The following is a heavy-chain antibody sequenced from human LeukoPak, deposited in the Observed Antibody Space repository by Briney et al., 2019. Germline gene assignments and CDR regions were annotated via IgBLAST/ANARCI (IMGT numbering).Heavy chain of an antibody. CDR1: GYTFTGYY. J-gene: IGHJ3*02. CDR3: ARDLSPSITIFEAVIERGAFDI. V-gene: IGHV1-2*02. CDR2: INPNSGGT. Sequence: ASVKVSCKASGYTFTGYYMHWVRQAPGQGLEWMGWINPNSGGTNYAQKFQGRVTMTRDTSISTAYMELSRLRSDDTAVYYRARDLSPSITIFEAVIERGAFDIWGQGTMVTVSS. D-gene: IGHD3-3*01.